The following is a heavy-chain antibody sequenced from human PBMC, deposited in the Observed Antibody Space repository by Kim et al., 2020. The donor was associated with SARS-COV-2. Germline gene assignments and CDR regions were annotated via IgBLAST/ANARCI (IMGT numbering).Heavy chain of an antibody. J-gene: IGHJ4*02. D-gene: IGHD6-13*01. V-gene: IGHV3-23*01. CDR1: GFTFSSYA. CDR2: ITATGATT. Sequence: GGSLRLSCAASGFTFSSYAMVWVRQAPGRGLEWVSAITATGATTYYADSVKGRFTISRDNSKNTLYLQMNSLRAEDSAVYYCAKGPAAGTPYYFDSWGQG. CDR3: AKGPAAGTPYYFDS.